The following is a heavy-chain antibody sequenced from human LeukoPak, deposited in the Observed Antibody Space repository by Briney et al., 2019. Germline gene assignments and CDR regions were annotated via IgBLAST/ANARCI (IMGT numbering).Heavy chain of an antibody. Sequence: SETLSLTCTVSGGSISSYYWSWIRQPPGKGLEWIGSIYYSGSTYYNPSLKSRVTISVDTSKNQFSLKLSSVTAADTAMYYCARVYCTNGVCYNSRGWFDPWGQGTLVTVSS. V-gene: IGHV4-59*01. J-gene: IGHJ5*02. D-gene: IGHD2-8*01. CDR1: GGSISSYY. CDR2: IYYSGST. CDR3: ARVYCTNGVCYNSRGWFDP.